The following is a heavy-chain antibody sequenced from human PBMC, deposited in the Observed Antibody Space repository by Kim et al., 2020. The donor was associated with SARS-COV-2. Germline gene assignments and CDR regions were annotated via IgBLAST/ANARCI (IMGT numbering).Heavy chain of an antibody. CDR1: GFTFSSYG. CDR2: ISYDGSNK. J-gene: IGHJ4*02. CDR3: AKLVVAASSSDY. Sequence: GGSLRLSCAASGFTFSSYGMHWVRQAPGKGLEWVAVISYDGSNKYYADSVKGRFTISRDNSKNTLYLQMNSLRAEDTAVYYCAKLVVAASSSDYWGQGTLVTVSS. D-gene: IGHD2-15*01. V-gene: IGHV3-30*18.